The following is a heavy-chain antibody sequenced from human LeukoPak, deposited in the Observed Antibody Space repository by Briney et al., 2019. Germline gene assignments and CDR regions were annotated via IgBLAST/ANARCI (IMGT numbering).Heavy chain of an antibody. J-gene: IGHJ4*02. Sequence: GGSLRLSCAASGFTFSSYGMHWVRQAPGKGLEWVAVVWYDGSNKYYADSVKGRFTISRDNSQNTLYLQMNSLRVEDTAVYYCAKDTGLVGATRYYFDYWGQGTLVTVSS. CDR2: VWYDGSNK. CDR3: AKDTGLVGATRYYFDY. D-gene: IGHD1-26*01. CDR1: GFTFSSYG. V-gene: IGHV3-33*06.